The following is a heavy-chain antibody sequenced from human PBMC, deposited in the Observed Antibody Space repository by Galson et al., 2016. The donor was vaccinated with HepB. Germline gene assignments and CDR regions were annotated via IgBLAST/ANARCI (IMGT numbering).Heavy chain of an antibody. J-gene: IGHJ6*02. D-gene: IGHD2-8*01. Sequence: SLRLSCAASISTFSNSWMHWVRQVPGKGPVWVSRINTDGRTTHYADFVKGRFTISRDNAKNTLYLQMDSLRAEDTAVYYCSGGGFGYCDDGGCANYYYHGMDVWGQGTTVTVSS. V-gene: IGHV3-74*01. CDR2: INTDGRTT. CDR1: ISTFSNSW. CDR3: SGGGFGYCDDGGCANYYYHGMDV.